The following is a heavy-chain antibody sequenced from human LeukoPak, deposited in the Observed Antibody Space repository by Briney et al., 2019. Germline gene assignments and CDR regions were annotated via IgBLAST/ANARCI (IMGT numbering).Heavy chain of an antibody. CDR3: ARHRAEMATITDDAFDI. CDR2: IYYSGST. CDR1: GGSISSYY. D-gene: IGHD5-24*01. J-gene: IGHJ3*02. V-gene: IGHV4-59*08. Sequence: PSETLSLTCTVSGGSISSYYWSWIRQPPGKGLEWIGCIYYSGSTNYNPSLKSRVTLSVDTSKNQLSLRLSSVTAADTAVFYCARHRAEMATITDDAFDIWGQGTMVTVSS.